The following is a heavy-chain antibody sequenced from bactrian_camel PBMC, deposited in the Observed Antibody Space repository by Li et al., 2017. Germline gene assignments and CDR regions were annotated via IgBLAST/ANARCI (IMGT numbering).Heavy chain of an antibody. CDR1: GFSHNSYC. Sequence: HVQLVESGGGSVQAGGSLRLSCVVSGFSHNSYCMGWYRQVPGKEREGIASLDTEGVPGYALSVKGRFTLSKDNAKNTLFLQMDSLKPEDTGTYYCAADPVVCTWCNGAQCPERFCCWGQGTQVTVS. CDR3: AADPVVCTWCNGAQCPERFCC. D-gene: IGHD1*01. V-gene: IGHV3S55*01. CDR2: LDTEGVP. J-gene: IGHJ4*01.